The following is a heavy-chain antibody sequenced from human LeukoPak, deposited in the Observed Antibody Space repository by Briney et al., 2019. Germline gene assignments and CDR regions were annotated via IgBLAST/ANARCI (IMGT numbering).Heavy chain of an antibody. J-gene: IGHJ6*02. V-gene: IGHV1-46*01. CDR3: ARGSLFLGYCSGGSCLGDYYYGMDV. D-gene: IGHD2-15*01. CDR2: INPSGGST. CDR1: RYTFTSYY. Sequence: GASVKVSCKASRYTFTSYYMHWVRQAPGQGLEWMGIINPSGGSTSYAQKFQGRVTMTRDTSTSTVYMELSSLRSEDTAVYYCARGSLFLGYCSGGSCLGDYYYGMDVWGQGTTVTVSS.